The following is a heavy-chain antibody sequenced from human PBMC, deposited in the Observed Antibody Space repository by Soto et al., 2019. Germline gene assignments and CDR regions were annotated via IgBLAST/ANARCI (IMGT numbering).Heavy chain of an antibody. D-gene: IGHD3-3*02. J-gene: IGHJ6*02. Sequence: QVQLVQSGAEVKKPGSSVKVSCKASGGTFSTSAISWVRQAPGQGLEWVGGIMPVFATPDYAQKFQGRVTITADESTTTAYLELTSLRTDDTAVYYCARDKARQQLGGNYYYILDVWGQGTAITVSS. V-gene: IGHV1-69*12. CDR1: GGTFSTSA. CDR3: ARDKARQQLGGNYYYILDV. CDR2: IMPVFATP.